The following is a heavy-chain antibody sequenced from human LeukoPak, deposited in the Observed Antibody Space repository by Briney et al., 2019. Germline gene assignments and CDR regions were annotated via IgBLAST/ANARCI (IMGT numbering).Heavy chain of an antibody. J-gene: IGHJ4*02. Sequence: SETLSLTCAVYGGSFSGYYWSWVRQPPGKGREWIGEINHSGSTNYNPSLKRRVTISVDTSKNQFSLKLSSVTAADTAVYYCARVRPPRPGYCSSTSCRTNHFDYWGQGTLVTVSS. V-gene: IGHV4-34*01. CDR1: GGSFSGYY. CDR3: ARVRPPRPGYCSSTSCRTNHFDY. CDR2: INHSGST. D-gene: IGHD2-2*03.